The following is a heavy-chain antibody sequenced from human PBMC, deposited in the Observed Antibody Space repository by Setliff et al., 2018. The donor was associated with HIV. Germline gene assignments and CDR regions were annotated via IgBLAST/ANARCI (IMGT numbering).Heavy chain of an antibody. D-gene: IGHD4-17*01. V-gene: IGHV4-4*07. CDR1: GGSISSYY. J-gene: IGHJ5*02. CDR2: IYTSGST. Sequence: LSLTCTVSGGSISSYYWSWIRQPAGKGLEWIGRIYTSGSTNYNPSLKSRVTMSVDTSKNQFSLKLSSVTAADTAVYYCARNSITVTTDWFDPWGQGTLVTVSS. CDR3: ARNSITVTTDWFDP.